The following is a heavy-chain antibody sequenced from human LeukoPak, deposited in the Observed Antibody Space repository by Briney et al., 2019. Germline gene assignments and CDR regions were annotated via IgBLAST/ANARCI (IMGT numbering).Heavy chain of an antibody. CDR1: GFTFSDYY. CDR2: ISSSGSTI. D-gene: IGHD6-13*01. J-gene: IGHJ5*02. CDR3: ARVYSSSWSGWFDP. Sequence: PGGSLRLSCAASGFTFSDYYMSWIRQAPGKGLEWVSYISSSGSTIYYADSVKGRFTISRDNAKNSLYLQMNSLRAEDTALYYCARVYSSSWSGWFDPWGQGTLVTVSS. V-gene: IGHV3-11*01.